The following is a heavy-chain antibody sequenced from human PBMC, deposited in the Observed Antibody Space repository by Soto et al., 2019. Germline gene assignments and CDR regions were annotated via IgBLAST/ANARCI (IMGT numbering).Heavy chain of an antibody. Sequence: QLQLQESGPGLVKPSQTLSLTCTVSGGSISSGVYYWSWIRQHPGKGLEWIGYIYYSGSTYYNSSLKGRVTISVDTSKNQFSLQLSSVTAADTAVYYCARDESGYASFDYWGQGTLVTVSS. CDR1: GGSISSGVYY. D-gene: IGHD5-12*01. CDR3: ARDESGYASFDY. J-gene: IGHJ4*02. V-gene: IGHV4-31*03. CDR2: IYYSGST.